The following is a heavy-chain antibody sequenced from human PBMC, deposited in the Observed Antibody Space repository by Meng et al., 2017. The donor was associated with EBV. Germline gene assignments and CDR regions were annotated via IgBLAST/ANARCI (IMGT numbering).Heavy chain of an antibody. V-gene: IGHV1-69*01. Sequence: QGPVVQSAAEVKKPGSSVKASCKPSGGPFRNYAISWVRQAPGQGLGWLGGFLPTLGAPNYAQKFHGRVSITADESTSTHYMDLSSLRSEDTAVYYCASESGRGYTPDYWGQGTLVTVSS. CDR3: ASESGRGYTPDY. D-gene: IGHD3-10*01. J-gene: IGHJ4*02. CDR1: GGPFRNYA. CDR2: FLPTLGAP.